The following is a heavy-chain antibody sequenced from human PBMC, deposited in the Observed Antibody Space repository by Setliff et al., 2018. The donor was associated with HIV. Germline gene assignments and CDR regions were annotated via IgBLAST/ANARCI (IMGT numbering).Heavy chain of an antibody. CDR1: GGSISSYY. Sequence: SETLSLTCTVSGGSISSYYWSWIRQPPGKGLEWIGYIYTSGSTNYNPSLKSRVTISVDTSKNQFSLKLSSVTAADTAVYYCASRGYCSGGSCYIYYYYCGMDVWGQGTTVTVS. CDR3: ASRGYCSGGSCYIYYYYCGMDV. D-gene: IGHD2-15*01. CDR2: IYTSGST. J-gene: IGHJ6*02. V-gene: IGHV4-4*09.